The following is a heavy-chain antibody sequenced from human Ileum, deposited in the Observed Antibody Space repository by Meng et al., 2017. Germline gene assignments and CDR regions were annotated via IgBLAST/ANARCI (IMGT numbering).Heavy chain of an antibody. D-gene: IGHD6-13*01. J-gene: IGHJ4*02. CDR3: ARTGYSSSWYFPLYYFDY. CDR2: ISAYNGNT. Sequence: ASVKVSCKASGYTFTSYGISWVRQAPGQGLEWMGWISAYNGNTNYAQKLQGRVTMTTDTSTSTAYMELRSLRSDDTAVYYCARTGYSSSWYFPLYYFDYWGQGTLVPSPQ. CDR1: GYTFTSYG. V-gene: IGHV1-18*01.